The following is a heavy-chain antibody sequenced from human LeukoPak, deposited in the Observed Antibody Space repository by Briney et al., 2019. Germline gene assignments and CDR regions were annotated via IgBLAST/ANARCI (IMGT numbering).Heavy chain of an antibody. CDR3: AGVYYGSGSLHYYYYYMDV. CDR1: GFTFSSYE. V-gene: IGHV3-48*03. J-gene: IGHJ6*03. D-gene: IGHD3-10*01. Sequence: GGSLRLSCAASGFTFSSYEMNWVRQAPGKGLEWVSYISSSGSTIYYADSVKGRFTISRDNAKNSLYLQMNSLRAEDTAVYYCAGVYYGSGSLHYYYYYMDVWGKGTTVTISS. CDR2: ISSSGSTI.